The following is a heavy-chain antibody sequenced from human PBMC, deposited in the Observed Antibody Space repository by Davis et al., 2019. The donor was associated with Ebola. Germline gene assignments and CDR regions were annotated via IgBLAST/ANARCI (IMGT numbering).Heavy chain of an antibody. Sequence: PGGSLRLSCTTSGFTFGDYTMSWFRQAPGKGLEWVGFIRSKAYGGTTEYAASVKGRFTISRHDSKSIAYLQMNSLKTEDTAVYYCTREAYGGYGDDYYYMDVWGKGTTVTVSS. CDR3: TREAYGGYGDDYYYMDV. V-gene: IGHV3-49*03. CDR2: IRSKAYGGTT. J-gene: IGHJ6*03. CDR1: GFTFGDYT. D-gene: IGHD5-12*01.